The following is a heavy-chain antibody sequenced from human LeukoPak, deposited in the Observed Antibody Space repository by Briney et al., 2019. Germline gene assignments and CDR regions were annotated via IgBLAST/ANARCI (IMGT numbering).Heavy chain of an antibody. Sequence: GGSLRLSCAASGFTFSSYDMHWVRQAPGKGLEWVAVLSFDGGNEYYADSVKGRFTISRDNSKNTLYLQMNSLRAEDTAVFYCAKHSGGGYTGYDYYFDYWGQGTLVAVSS. CDR3: AKHSGGGYTGYDYYFDY. D-gene: IGHD5-12*01. J-gene: IGHJ4*02. V-gene: IGHV3-30*18. CDR1: GFTFSSYD. CDR2: LSFDGGNE.